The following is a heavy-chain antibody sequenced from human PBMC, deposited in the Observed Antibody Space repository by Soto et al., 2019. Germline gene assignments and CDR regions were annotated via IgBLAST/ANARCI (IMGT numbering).Heavy chain of an antibody. CDR1: GLAFKFYG. D-gene: IGHD3-10*01. J-gene: IGHJ5*02. CDR3: ARDVRTRVRGLSLPEDTYNWVDT. Sequence: GVSLRLSWAASGLAFKFYGMPWVRQAPGKGPVGGSGINTDATTTTYAHSAKGRFTISRDNAKTTLYLQVNSLRAEDTAVYYCARDVRTRVRGLSLPEDTYNWVDTWGKGTLVTVSS. V-gene: IGHV3-74*03. CDR2: INTDATTT.